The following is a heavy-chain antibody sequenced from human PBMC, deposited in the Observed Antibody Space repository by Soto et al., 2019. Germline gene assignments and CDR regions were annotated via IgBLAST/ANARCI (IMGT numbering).Heavy chain of an antibody. V-gene: IGHV4-59*12. D-gene: IGHD3-3*01. CDR1: GGSISSYY. CDR2: IYYSGST. J-gene: IGHJ2*01. CDR3: ARDLRLWCGYILLGENEHCYFDL. Sequence: PSETLSLTCTVSGGSISSYYWSWIRQPPGKGLERIGNIYYSGSTNYNPSLKSRVTISVDTSKNQFSLKLSSVTAADTAVYYCARDLRLWCGYILLGENEHCYFDLWGRGTLVTVSS.